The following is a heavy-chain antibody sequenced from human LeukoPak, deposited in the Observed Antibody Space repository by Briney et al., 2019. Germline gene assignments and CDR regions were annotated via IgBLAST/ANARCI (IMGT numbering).Heavy chain of an antibody. J-gene: IGHJ4*02. CDR3: ARDISWLGFDY. D-gene: IGHD6-19*01. CDR1: GGSFSGYY. Sequence: ETLSLTCAVYGGSFSGYYWSWIRQPPGKGLEWVSGITSGTRTYYADSVKGRFAISRDNSKNTMYLQMNSLRAEDTAVYYCARDISWLGFDYWGQGILVTVSS. CDR2: ITSGTRT. V-gene: IGHV3-53*01.